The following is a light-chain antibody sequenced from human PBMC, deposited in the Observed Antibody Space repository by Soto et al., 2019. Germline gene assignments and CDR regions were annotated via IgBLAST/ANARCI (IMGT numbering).Light chain of an antibody. Sequence: QLVLTQPPSVSGAPGQRVTISCTGSSSNIGAGYDVHWYQQLPGTAPKLLIYGNSNRPSGVSDRFSGSKSGTSASLAITGLQAEDEADYYCQPYDSSLSGSGVFGGGTKLTVL. CDR3: QPYDSSLSGSGV. CDR2: GNS. CDR1: SSNIGAGYD. V-gene: IGLV1-40*01. J-gene: IGLJ3*02.